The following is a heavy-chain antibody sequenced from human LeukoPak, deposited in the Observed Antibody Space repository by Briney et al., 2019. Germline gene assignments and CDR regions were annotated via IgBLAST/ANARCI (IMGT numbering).Heavy chain of an antibody. CDR3: TRGSYGDYDY. J-gene: IGHJ4*02. D-gene: IGHD4-17*01. V-gene: IGHV3-21*01. CDR1: GFTFSSYP. Sequence: GGSLRLSCAASGFTFSSYPMNWVRQAPGKGLEWVSSISVNSDHKPYADSVKGRFTISRDNAKNSLYLQMNSLGADDTAVYYCTRGSYGDYDYWGQGNLVTVSS. CDR2: ISVNSDHK.